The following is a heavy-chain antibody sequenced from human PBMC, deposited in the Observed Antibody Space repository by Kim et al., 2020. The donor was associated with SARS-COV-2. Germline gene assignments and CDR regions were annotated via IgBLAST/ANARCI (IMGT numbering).Heavy chain of an antibody. CDR1: GGSISSGGYY. D-gene: IGHD3-10*01. Sequence: SETLSLTCTVSGGSISSGGYYWSWIRQHPGKGLEWIGYIYYSGSTYYNPSLKSRVTISVDTSKNQFSLKLSSVTAADTAVYYCARDYGSGSYYWDYYYGMDVWGQGTTVTVSS. CDR2: IYYSGST. V-gene: IGHV4-31*03. J-gene: IGHJ6*02. CDR3: ARDYGSGSYYWDYYYGMDV.